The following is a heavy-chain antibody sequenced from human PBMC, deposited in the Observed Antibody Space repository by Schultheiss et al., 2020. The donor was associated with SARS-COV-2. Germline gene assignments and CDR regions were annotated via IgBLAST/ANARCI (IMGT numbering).Heavy chain of an antibody. D-gene: IGHD2-2*01. CDR1: GFTVSSNY. CDR3: ARAGNTDIVVVPAATGYGMDV. Sequence: GGSLRLSCAASGFTVSSNYMSWVRQAPGKGLEWVSVIYSGGSTYYADSVKGRFTISRDNSKNTLYLQMNSLRAEDTAVYYCARAGNTDIVVVPAATGYGMDVWGQGTTVTVSS. CDR2: IYSGGST. J-gene: IGHJ6*02. V-gene: IGHV3-53*01.